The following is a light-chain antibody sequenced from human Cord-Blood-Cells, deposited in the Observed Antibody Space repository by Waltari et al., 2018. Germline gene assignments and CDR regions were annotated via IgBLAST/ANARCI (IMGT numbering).Light chain of an antibody. Sequence: QSALTQPASVSGSPGQSITISCTGTSSDVGSYNLVSWYQQHPGKAPKLRIYEGSKRPSGVSNRCSGSKSGNTASLTISGLQAEDEADYYCCSYAGSSTFKVFGGGTKLTVL. J-gene: IGLJ3*02. CDR3: CSYAGSSTFKV. CDR1: SSDVGSYNL. CDR2: EGS. V-gene: IGLV2-23*03.